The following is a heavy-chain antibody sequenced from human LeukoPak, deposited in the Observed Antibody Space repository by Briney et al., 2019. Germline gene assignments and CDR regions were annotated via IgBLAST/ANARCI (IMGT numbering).Heavy chain of an antibody. CDR1: GGSISTYY. V-gene: IGHV4-59*01. CDR3: ASSLDYYYYYMDV. CDR2: IYYSGST. Sequence: MTSETLSLTCTVSGGSISTYYWSWIRQPPGEGLEWIGYIYYSGSTNYNPSLKSRVTISVDTSKNQFSLRLSSVTAADSAMYYCASSLDYYYYYMDVWGKGTTVTISS. J-gene: IGHJ6*03.